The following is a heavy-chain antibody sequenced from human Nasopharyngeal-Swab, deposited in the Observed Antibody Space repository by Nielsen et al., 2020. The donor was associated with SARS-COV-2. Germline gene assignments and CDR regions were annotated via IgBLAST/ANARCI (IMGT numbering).Heavy chain of an antibody. Sequence: GESLKISCEGSGYRFSTYWINWVRQMPGKGLEWMGIIYTGDSDTRYSPSFQGQVSISVDKSITTAYLQWNSLKASDTATYFCALDYGSGSYGLDVWGQGTRVTVSS. V-gene: IGHV5-51*01. D-gene: IGHD3-10*01. CDR2: IYTGDSDT. CDR3: ALDYGSGSYGLDV. J-gene: IGHJ6*02. CDR1: GYRFSTYW.